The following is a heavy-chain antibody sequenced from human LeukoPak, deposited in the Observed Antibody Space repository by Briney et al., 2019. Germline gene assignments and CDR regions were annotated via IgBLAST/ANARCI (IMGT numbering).Heavy chain of an antibody. J-gene: IGHJ1*01. D-gene: IGHD2-15*01. CDR2: IYHSGTT. CDR1: GGSITSYF. Sequence: PSETLSLTCTVSGGSITSYFWSWIRQPPGKGLEWIGYIYHSGTTNYNPSLKSRVTISADTSKNQCSLKLSSVTAADTAVYYCAQKAPYSPAYSQHWGQGTLVTVSS. CDR3: AQKAPYSPAYSQH. V-gene: IGHV4-59*01.